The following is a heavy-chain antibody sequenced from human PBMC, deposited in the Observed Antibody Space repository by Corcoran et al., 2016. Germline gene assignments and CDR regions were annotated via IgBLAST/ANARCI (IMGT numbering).Heavy chain of an antibody. V-gene: IGHV5-51*01. CDR3: ARQDYYGSGSYFYLDY. J-gene: IGHJ4*02. D-gene: IGHD3-10*01. CDR1: GYSFTSYW. Sequence: EVQLVQSGAEVKKPGESLKISCKGSGYSFTSYWIGWVRQMPGKGLEWLGIIYPGDSDTRYSPSFQGQVTISAGKSISTAYLQWSSLKASDTAMYYCARQDYYGSGSYFYLDYWGQGTLVTVSS. CDR2: IYPGDSDT.